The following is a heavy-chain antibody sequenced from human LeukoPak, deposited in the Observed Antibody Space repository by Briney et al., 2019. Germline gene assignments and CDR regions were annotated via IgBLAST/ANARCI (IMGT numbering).Heavy chain of an antibody. J-gene: IGHJ3*02. CDR2: INAGNGNT. CDR3: ARTPFCSSTSCYAQNAFDI. Sequence: ASVKVSCKASGYTFTSYAMHWVRQAPGQRLEWMGWINAGNGNTKYSQKFQGRATITRDTSASTAYMELSSLRSEDTAVYYCARTPFCSSTSCYAQNAFDIWGQGTMVTVSS. CDR1: GYTFTSYA. V-gene: IGHV1-3*01. D-gene: IGHD2-2*01.